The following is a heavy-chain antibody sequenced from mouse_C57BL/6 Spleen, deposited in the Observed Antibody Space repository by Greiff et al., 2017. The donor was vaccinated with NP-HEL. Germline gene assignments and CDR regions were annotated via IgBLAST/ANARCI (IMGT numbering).Heavy chain of an antibody. J-gene: IGHJ2*01. Sequence: VQLQQSGPELVKPGASVKISCKASGYAFSSSWMNWVKQRPGKGLEWIGRIYPGDGDTNSNGKFKGKATLTADKSASTAYMQLSSLTSEDSAVYVGATTVVATDVDYWGQGTTLTVSS. V-gene: IGHV1-82*01. CDR1: GYAFSSSW. D-gene: IGHD1-1*01. CDR2: IYPGDGDT. CDR3: ATTVVATDVDY.